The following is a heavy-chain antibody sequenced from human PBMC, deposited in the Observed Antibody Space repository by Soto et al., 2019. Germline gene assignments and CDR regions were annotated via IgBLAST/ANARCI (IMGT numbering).Heavy chain of an antibody. CDR2: IYPGDSDT. Sequence: GESLKISCKGSGYSFTSYWIGWVRQMPGKGLEWMGIIYPGDSDTRYSPSFQGQVTISADKSISTAYLQWSSLKASDTAMYYCARLGGYCSITKCYGGGDYWGQGTLVTVSS. J-gene: IGHJ4*02. CDR3: ARLGGYCSITKCYGGGDY. CDR1: GYSFTSYW. V-gene: IGHV5-51*01. D-gene: IGHD2-2*01.